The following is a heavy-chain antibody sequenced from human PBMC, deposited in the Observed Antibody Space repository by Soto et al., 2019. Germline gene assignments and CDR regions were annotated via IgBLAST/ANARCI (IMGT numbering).Heavy chain of an antibody. CDR1: GYTFTSYD. D-gene: IGHD1-20*01. J-gene: IGHJ6*02. CDR3: AREITDYGMEV. CDR2: MNPNSGNT. Sequence: QVQLVQSGAEVKKPGASVKVSCKASGYTFTSYDINWVRQATGQGLEWMGWMNPNSGNTAYAQKFQGRVTMTRTTSISTAYMEMSSLRSVDTAVYYCAREITDYGMEVWGQGTRVNVSS. V-gene: IGHV1-8*01.